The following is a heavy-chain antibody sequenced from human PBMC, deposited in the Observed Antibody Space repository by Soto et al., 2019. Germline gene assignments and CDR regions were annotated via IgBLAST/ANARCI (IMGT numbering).Heavy chain of an antibody. D-gene: IGHD6-6*01. Sequence: RASVKVSCKASGYTFTSYGISWVRQAPGQGLEWMGWISAYNGNTNYAQKLQGRVTMTTDTSTSTAYMELRSLRSDDTAVYYCARGSSIAARLLIYDYWGQGTLVTVSS. J-gene: IGHJ4*02. V-gene: IGHV1-18*01. CDR1: GYTFTSYG. CDR2: ISAYNGNT. CDR3: ARGSSIAARLLIYDY.